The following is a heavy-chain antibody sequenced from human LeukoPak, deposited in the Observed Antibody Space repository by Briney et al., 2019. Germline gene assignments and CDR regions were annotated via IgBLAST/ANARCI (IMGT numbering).Heavy chain of an antibody. CDR1: GYTFTSYG. Sequence: ASVKVSCKASGYTFTSYGISWLRQAPGQGLEWTGWISAYNGSTNYAQKLQERVTMTTDTSMRTAYVEVRSLRYDDTDVYDCARGKLGLRYFDWYYFDYWGQGTLVTVSS. CDR3: ARGKLGLRYFDWYYFDY. J-gene: IGHJ4*02. D-gene: IGHD3-9*01. V-gene: IGHV1-18*01. CDR2: ISAYNGST.